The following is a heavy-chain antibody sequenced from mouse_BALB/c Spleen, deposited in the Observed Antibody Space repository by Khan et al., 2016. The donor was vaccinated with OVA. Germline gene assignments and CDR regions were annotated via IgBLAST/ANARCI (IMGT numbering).Heavy chain of an antibody. V-gene: IGHV2-9*02. CDR3: ARSYDYDVGGFAY. CDR2: IWTGGIT. D-gene: IGHD2-4*01. J-gene: IGHJ3*01. Sequence: QVQLKESGPGLVAPSQSLSITCTVSGFSLSNYGIHWVRQPPGKGLEWLGVIWTGGITNYNSALMSRLSISKDNSNSQVFLKFNSLETDDTAFYYCARSYDYDVGGFAYWGQGTMVTVSA. CDR1: GFSLSNYG.